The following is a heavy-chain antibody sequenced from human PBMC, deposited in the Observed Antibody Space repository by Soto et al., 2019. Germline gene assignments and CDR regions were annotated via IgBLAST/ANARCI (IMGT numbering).Heavy chain of an antibody. J-gene: IGHJ4*02. Sequence: GGSLRLSCAASGFIFSSYAMSWVRQAPGKGLEWVSSISDSGGMTYYADSVKGRLTISRDNSKNTLYLQLNSLRAEDTAVYYCAKAILMTVIPFDYWGQGTLVTVSS. CDR1: GFIFSSYA. D-gene: IGHD2-21*02. CDR3: AKAILMTVIPFDY. V-gene: IGHV3-23*01. CDR2: ISDSGGMT.